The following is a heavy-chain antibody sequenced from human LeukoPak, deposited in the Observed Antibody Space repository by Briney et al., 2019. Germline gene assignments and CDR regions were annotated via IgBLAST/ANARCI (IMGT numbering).Heavy chain of an antibody. Sequence: PSETLSLTCTVSGGSISKYHWSWIRQPAGKGLEWIGRIYSTGSTNYNPSLKSRVAMSVDTSKNQFSLKLSFVTAADTAVYYCARKSSGGDWSWGQGTLVTVSS. J-gene: IGHJ4*02. CDR3: ARKSSGGDWS. CDR2: IYSTGST. D-gene: IGHD2-21*01. V-gene: IGHV4-4*07. CDR1: GGSISKYH.